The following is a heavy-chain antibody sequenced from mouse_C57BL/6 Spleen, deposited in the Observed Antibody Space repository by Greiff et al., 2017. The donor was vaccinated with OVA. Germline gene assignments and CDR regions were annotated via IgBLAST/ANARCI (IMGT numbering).Heavy chain of an antibody. CDR3: TRSGYDGSFDY. CDR2: IDPETGGT. D-gene: IGHD2-3*01. CDR1: GYTFTDYE. Sequence: VQLQQSGAELVRPGASVTLSCKASGYTFTDYEMHWVKQTPVHGLEWIGAIDPETGGTAYNQKFKGKAILTADKSSCTAYMELRSLTSEDSAVDYCTRSGYDGSFDYWGQGTTLTVSS. J-gene: IGHJ2*01. V-gene: IGHV1-15*01.